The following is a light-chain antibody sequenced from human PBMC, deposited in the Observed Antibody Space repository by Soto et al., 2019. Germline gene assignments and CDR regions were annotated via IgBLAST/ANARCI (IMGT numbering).Light chain of an antibody. Sequence: DIQMTKYTSTLSGSVGDRVTITCRASQTISSWLAWYQQKPGKAPKLLIYKASTLKSGVPSRFSGSGSGTEFTLTISSLQPDDFATYYCQHYNSYSEAFGQGSMVDVK. CDR2: KAS. CDR1: QTISSW. CDR3: QHYNSYSEA. J-gene: IGKJ1*01. V-gene: IGKV1-5*03.